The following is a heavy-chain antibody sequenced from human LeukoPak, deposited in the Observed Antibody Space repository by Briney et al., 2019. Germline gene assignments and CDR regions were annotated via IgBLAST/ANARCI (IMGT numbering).Heavy chain of an antibody. CDR2: ISGSGGST. D-gene: IGHD2-15*01. CDR1: GFPFSSYG. V-gene: IGHV3-23*01. Sequence: GGSLRLSCAASGFPFSSYGMSWVRQAPGKGLEWVSAISGSGGSTYYADSVKGRFTISRDNSKNTLYLQMNSLRAEDTAVYYCAKTTQYPGSRILWFDPWGQGTLVTVSS. CDR3: AKTTQYPGSRILWFDP. J-gene: IGHJ5*02.